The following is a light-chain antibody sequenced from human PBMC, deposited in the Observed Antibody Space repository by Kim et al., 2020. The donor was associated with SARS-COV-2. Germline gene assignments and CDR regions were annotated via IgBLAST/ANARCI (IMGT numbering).Light chain of an antibody. CDR3: QQSYSTPYT. CDR1: QSISSY. Sequence: ASVEDRVTITGRASQSISSYLNWYQQKPWKAPKLLIYAASSLQSGVPSRFSGSGSGTDFTLTISSLQPEDFATYYCQQSYSTPYTFGQGTKLEI. V-gene: IGKV1-39*01. CDR2: AAS. J-gene: IGKJ2*01.